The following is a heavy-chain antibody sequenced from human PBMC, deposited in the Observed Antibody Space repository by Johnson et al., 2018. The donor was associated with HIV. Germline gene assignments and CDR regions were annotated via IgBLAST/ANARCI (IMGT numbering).Heavy chain of an antibody. CDR1: GFTFDDYA. CDR3: ARRAYQDYYDMSGYSLVGAFDI. D-gene: IGHD3-22*01. J-gene: IGHJ3*02. CDR2: IYSGGTT. V-gene: IGHV3-13*01. Sequence: VQLVESGGGLVQPGRSLRLSCAASGFTFDDYAMDWVRQAPGKGLEWVSVIYSGGTTYYADSVKGRFTISRENAKNSLYLQMNSLRAGDTAVYYCARRAYQDYYDMSGYSLVGAFDIWGQGTMVTVSS.